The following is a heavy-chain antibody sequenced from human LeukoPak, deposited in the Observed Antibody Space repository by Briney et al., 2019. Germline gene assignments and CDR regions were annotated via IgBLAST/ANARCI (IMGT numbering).Heavy chain of an antibody. CDR2: INHSGST. J-gene: IGHJ5*02. CDR1: GGSFSGYY. D-gene: IGHD3-3*01. Sequence: SETLSLTCAVYGGSFSGYYWSWIRQPPGKGLEWIGEINHSGSTNYNPSLKSRVTISVDTSKNQYSLKLSSVTAADTAVYYCARGVRFPVGFDPWGQGTLVTVSS. V-gene: IGHV4-34*01. CDR3: ARGVRFPVGFDP.